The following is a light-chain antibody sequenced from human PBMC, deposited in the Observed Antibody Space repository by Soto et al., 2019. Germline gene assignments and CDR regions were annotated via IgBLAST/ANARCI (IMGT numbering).Light chain of an antibody. J-gene: IGLJ1*01. Sequence: QSALTQPASVSGSPGQSITISCTGTSSDVGGYNFVSWYQQHPGKAPKLMIYEVNNRPSGVSNRFSGSKSGNTASLTISGLQAEDEADYYCSSYGGGTTFYVFGTGTKLTVL. CDR2: EVN. CDR1: SSDVGGYNF. V-gene: IGLV2-23*02. CDR3: SSYGGGTTFYV.